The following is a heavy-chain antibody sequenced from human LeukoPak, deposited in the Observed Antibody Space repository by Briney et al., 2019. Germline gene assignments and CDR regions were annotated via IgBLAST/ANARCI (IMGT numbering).Heavy chain of an antibody. CDR2: INPSGGST. CDR1: GYTFTNYY. V-gene: IGHV1-46*01. J-gene: IGHJ4*02. CDR3: AREGEIGYDLSDY. D-gene: IGHD5-12*01. Sequence: ASVKVSCKASGYTFTNYYMNWVRQAPGQGLEWMGIINPSGGSTSYAQKFQGRVTVTRDTSTSTVYMELSSLRSADTAMYYCAREGEIGYDLSDYWGQGTLVTVSS.